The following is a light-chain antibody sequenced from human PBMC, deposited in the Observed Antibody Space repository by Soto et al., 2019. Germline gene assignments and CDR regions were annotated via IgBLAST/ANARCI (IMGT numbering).Light chain of an antibody. Sequence: DIQMTQSPSTLSASVGDRVTITCRASQSISSWLAWYQQKPGKAPKLLIYKASSLESGVPSRFSGSGSGTEFTLTISSLQPYDFETYFCQQSWTFGQGTKVEIK. CDR3: QQSWT. V-gene: IGKV1-5*03. J-gene: IGKJ1*01. CDR2: KAS. CDR1: QSISSW.